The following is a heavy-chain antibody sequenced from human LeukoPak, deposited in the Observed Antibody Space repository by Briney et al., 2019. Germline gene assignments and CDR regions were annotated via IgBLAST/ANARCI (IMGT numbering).Heavy chain of an antibody. V-gene: IGHV4-31*03. CDR1: GGSISSGGYY. Sequence: SQTLSLTCTVSGGSISSGGYYWSWIRQHPGKGLEWIGYIYYSGSTYYNPSLKSRVTISVVTSENQFSLELSSVTAADTAVYYCARGRNHHHYGSGIYWFDPWGQGTLVTVSS. D-gene: IGHD3-10*01. J-gene: IGHJ5*02. CDR3: ARGRNHHHYGSGIYWFDP. CDR2: IYYSGST.